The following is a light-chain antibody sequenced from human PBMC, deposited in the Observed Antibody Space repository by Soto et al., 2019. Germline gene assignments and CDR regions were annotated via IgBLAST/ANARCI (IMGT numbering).Light chain of an antibody. Sequence: QSVLTHPASVSWSPGHSITISCTGTSSDVSGYNYVSWYQQHPGKAPKLMIYEVSNRPSGVSNRFSGSKSGNTASLTISGLQAEDEADYYCSSYTSSSTYVFGTGTKVTVL. CDR3: SSYTSSSTYV. J-gene: IGLJ1*01. CDR1: SSDVSGYNY. CDR2: EVS. V-gene: IGLV2-14*01.